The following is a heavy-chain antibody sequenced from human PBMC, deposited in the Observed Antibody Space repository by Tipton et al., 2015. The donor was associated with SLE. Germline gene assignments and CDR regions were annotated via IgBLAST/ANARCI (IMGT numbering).Heavy chain of an antibody. V-gene: IGHV4-34*01. CDR2: INHSGST. Sequence: LRLSCAVYGGSFSGYYWSWIRQPPGKGLEWIGEINHSGSTNYNPSLKSRVTISVDTSKNQFSLKLSSVTAADTAVYYCATSSKRGYSGYARYWGQGTLVTVSS. CDR3: ATSSKRGYSGYARY. D-gene: IGHD5-12*01. CDR1: GGSFSGYY. J-gene: IGHJ4*02.